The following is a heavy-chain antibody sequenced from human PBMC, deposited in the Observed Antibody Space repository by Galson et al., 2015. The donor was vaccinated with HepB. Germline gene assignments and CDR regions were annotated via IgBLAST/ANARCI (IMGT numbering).Heavy chain of an antibody. Sequence: TLSLTCTVSGGSFTGYYWNWIRQPPGKGLEWIGYVFYSGSTNYNPSPKSRVTLSVDAFKKQFSLKLSSVTAADTAVYYCARERALWTNYYGSGNDAFDIWGQGIMVTVSS. J-gene: IGHJ3*02. CDR2: VFYSGST. D-gene: IGHD3-10*01. CDR3: ARERALWTNYYGSGNDAFDI. V-gene: IGHV4-59*01. CDR1: GGSFTGYY.